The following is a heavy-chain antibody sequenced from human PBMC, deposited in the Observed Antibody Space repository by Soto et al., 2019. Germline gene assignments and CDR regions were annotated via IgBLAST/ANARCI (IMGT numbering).Heavy chain of an antibody. J-gene: IGHJ4*02. Sequence: GGSLRLSCAASGFTFSSYSMNWVRQAPGKGLEWVSYISSSSSTIYYADSVKGRFTISRDNAKNSLYLQMNSLRDEDTAVYYCARGNDYGDYAFNQDFDYWGQGTLVTVSS. CDR1: GFTFSSYS. CDR3: ARGNDYGDYAFNQDFDY. D-gene: IGHD4-17*01. V-gene: IGHV3-48*02. CDR2: ISSSSSTI.